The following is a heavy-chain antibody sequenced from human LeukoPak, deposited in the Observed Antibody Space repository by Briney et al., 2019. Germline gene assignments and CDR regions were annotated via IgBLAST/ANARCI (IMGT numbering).Heavy chain of an antibody. V-gene: IGHV3-9*03. CDR2: ISWNSGSI. CDR3: AKSLGDLYCSGGSCYGGGYFDY. J-gene: IGHJ4*02. D-gene: IGHD2-15*01. CDR1: EFTFDDYA. Sequence: GGSLRLSCAASEFTFDDYAMHWVRQAPGKGLEWVSGISWNSGSIGYADSVKGRFTISRDNAKNSLYLQMNSLRAEDMALYYCAKSLGDLYCSGGSCYGGGYFDYWGQGTLVTVSS.